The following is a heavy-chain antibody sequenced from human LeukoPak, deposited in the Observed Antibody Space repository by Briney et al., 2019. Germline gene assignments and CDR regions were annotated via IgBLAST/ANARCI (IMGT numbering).Heavy chain of an antibody. J-gene: IGHJ4*02. CDR3: ARGVGYYDYVWGGS. D-gene: IGHD3-16*01. CDR2: ISSSSSYI. CDR1: GFTFSSYS. Sequence: PGGSLRLSCAASGFTFSSYSMNWVRQAPGKGLEWVSSISSSSSYIYYADSVKGRFTISRDNAKNSLYLQMNSLRAEDTAVYYCARGVGYYDYVWGGSRGQGTLVTVSS. V-gene: IGHV3-21*01.